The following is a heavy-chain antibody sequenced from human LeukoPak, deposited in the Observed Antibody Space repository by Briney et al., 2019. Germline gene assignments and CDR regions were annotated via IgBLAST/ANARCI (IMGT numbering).Heavy chain of an antibody. CDR2: IYYSGNT. Sequence: SETLSLTYTVSGSSISNYYWGWIRQAPGKGLEWIGSIYYSGNTYYNPSLKSRVTISVDTSKNQFSLKLSSVTAADTAVYYCAAWRYYDSSGYYYEVYGGDDAFDIWGQGTMVTVSS. J-gene: IGHJ3*02. CDR3: AAWRYYDSSGYYYEVYGGDDAFDI. V-gene: IGHV4-39*07. D-gene: IGHD3-22*01. CDR1: GSSISNYY.